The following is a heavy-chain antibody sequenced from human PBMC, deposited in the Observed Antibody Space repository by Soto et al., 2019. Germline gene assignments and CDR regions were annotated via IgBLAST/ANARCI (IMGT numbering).Heavy chain of an antibody. D-gene: IGHD1-20*01. CDR2: VHESGST. Sequence: SETLSLTCSVSGDAISNYYWSWIRQTPGRGLEWIGCVHESGSTDYNPSLKGRVTISLHTSKSQFSLSLRSATAADTATYYCARGTRALITSSFAYCGQGISVTSPQ. J-gene: IGHJ4*02. V-gene: IGHV4-59*01. CDR1: GDAISNYY. CDR3: ARGTRALITSSFAY.